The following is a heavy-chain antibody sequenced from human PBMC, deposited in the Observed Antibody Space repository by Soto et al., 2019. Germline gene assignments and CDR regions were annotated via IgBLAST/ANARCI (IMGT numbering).Heavy chain of an antibody. CDR2: IIPIFGTT. Sequence: QVHLMQSGAEVKKPGSSVKVSCKASGGTFGSDAITWVRQAPGQGLEWVGRIIPIFGTTNYAQNLQGRVSISADKSTLSSYMELHSLTSDDTALYYCARASTESGYYTNWIDTWGQGTQVTVSS. CDR1: GGTFGSDA. D-gene: IGHD3-22*01. J-gene: IGHJ5*02. V-gene: IGHV1-69*06. CDR3: ARASTESGYYTNWIDT.